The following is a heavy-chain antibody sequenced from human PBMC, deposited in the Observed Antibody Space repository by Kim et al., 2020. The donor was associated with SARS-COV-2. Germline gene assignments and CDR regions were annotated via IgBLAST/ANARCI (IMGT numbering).Heavy chain of an antibody. Sequence: GGSLRLSCAASGFTFSSYAMSWVRQAPGKGLEWVSAISGSGGSTYYADSVKGRFTISRDNSKNTLYLQMNSLRAEDTAVYYCAKARDSYYNINWFDPWGQGTLVTVSS. CDR2: ISGSGGST. V-gene: IGHV3-23*01. CDR3: AKARDSYYNINWFDP. D-gene: IGHD3-10*01. J-gene: IGHJ5*02. CDR1: GFTFSSYA.